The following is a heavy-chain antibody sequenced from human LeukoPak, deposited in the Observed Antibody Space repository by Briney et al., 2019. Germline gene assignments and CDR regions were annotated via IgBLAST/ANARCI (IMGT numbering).Heavy chain of an antibody. CDR1: GFTFSSYA. J-gene: IGHJ4*02. D-gene: IGHD3-22*01. V-gene: IGHV3-64*01. Sequence: PGGSLRLSCAASGFTFSSYAMHWVPQAPGKGLEYVSAISSNGGSTYYANSVKGRFTISRDNSKNTLYLQMGSLRAEDMAVYYCATGGYYYDSSGPHVFWGQGTLVTVSS. CDR3: ATGGYYYDSSGPHVF. CDR2: ISSNGGST.